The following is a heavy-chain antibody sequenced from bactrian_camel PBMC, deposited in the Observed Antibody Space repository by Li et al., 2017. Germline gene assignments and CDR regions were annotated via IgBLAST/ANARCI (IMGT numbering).Heavy chain of an antibody. CDR3: AIDDFAPCRKGWYRLTGAL. J-gene: IGHJ4*01. CDR1: GYTYTPYC. D-gene: IGHD7*01. V-gene: IGHV3S53*01. Sequence: VQLVESGGGSVQVGGSLKLSCAAHGYTYTPYCMGWYRQGPGKEREVVADIDSNGVTTYADSVKGRFAISKDNTESIVYLQMANLEPDDTAMSYCAIDDFAPCRKGWYRLTGALRGQGTQVTVS. CDR2: IDSNGVT.